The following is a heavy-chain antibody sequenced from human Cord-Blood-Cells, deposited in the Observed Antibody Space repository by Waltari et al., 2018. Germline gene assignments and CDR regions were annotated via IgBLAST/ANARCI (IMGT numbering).Heavy chain of an antibody. CDR1: GFTFSSYG. V-gene: IGHV3-33*01. D-gene: IGHD6-13*01. CDR3: ARDMYSSSWYWFDP. J-gene: IGHJ5*02. CDR2: IWYDRSNK. Sequence: QVQLVESGGGVVQPGRSLRLSCAASGFTFSSYGMHWVRQAPGKGLEWVAVIWYDRSNKYYADSGKGRFTISRDNSKNTLYLQMNSLRAEDTAVYYCARDMYSSSWYWFDPWGQGTLVTVSS.